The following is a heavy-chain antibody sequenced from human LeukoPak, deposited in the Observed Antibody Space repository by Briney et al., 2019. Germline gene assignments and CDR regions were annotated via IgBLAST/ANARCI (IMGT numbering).Heavy chain of an antibody. D-gene: IGHD6-19*01. CDR1: GFTFSSYA. CDR2: ISYDGSNK. J-gene: IGHJ4*02. Sequence: GGSLRLSCAASGFTFSSYAMPWVRQAPGKGLEWVAVISYDGSNKYYADSVKGRFTISRDNSKNTLYLQMNSLRAEDTAVYYRARDMYSSGCADYWGQGTLVTVSS. V-gene: IGHV3-30-3*01. CDR3: ARDMYSSGCADY.